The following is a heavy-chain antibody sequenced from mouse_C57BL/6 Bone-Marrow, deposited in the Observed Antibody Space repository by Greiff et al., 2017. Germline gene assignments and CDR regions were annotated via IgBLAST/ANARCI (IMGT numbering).Heavy chain of an antibody. CDR3: ARLTGTSGYYFDY. D-gene: IGHD4-1*01. J-gene: IGHJ2*01. CDR2: INPNNGGT. V-gene: IGHV1-26*01. Sequence: VQLQQSGPELVKPGASVKISCKASGYTFTDYYMNWVKQSHGKSLEWIGDINPNNGGTSYNQKFKGKATLTVDKSSSTAYMELRSLTSEDSAVYYCARLTGTSGYYFDYWGQGTTLTVSS. CDR1: GYTFTDYY.